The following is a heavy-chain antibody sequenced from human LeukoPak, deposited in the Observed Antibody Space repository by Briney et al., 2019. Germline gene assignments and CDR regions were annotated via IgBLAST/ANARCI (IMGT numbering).Heavy chain of an antibody. J-gene: IGHJ4*02. CDR2: IIPILGIA. CDR3: ARSYYDSSGYFD. Sequence: SVKVSCKASGGTFSSYAISWVRQAPGQGLEWMGRIIPILGIANYAQKFQGRVTITADKSTSTAYMELCSLRSEDTAVYYCARSYYDSSGYFDWGQGTLVTVSS. D-gene: IGHD3-22*01. V-gene: IGHV1-69*04. CDR1: GGTFSSYA.